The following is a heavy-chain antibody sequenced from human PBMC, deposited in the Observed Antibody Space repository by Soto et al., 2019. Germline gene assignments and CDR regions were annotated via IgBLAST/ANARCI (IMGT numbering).Heavy chain of an antibody. CDR2: VYSTGGV. J-gene: IGHJ6*02. D-gene: IGHD1-26*01. V-gene: IGHV4-4*07. CDR1: GDSIGRFY. CDR3: ARDLSGTGLDI. Sequence: QLQLHESGPGLVKPSETLSLTCNVSGDSIGRFYWSWIRQSAGKGLEWIGRVYSTGGVTYNPAFKGRVTISLDRSNNHVSLEMNSVTAADTAVYFCARDLSGTGLDIWGRGTRVSVSS.